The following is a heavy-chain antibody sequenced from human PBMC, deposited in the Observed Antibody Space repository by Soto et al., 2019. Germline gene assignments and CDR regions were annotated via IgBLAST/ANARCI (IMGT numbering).Heavy chain of an antibody. V-gene: IGHV3-43*01. CDR2: ISWDGGST. Sequence: EVQLVESGGVVVQPGGSLRLSCAASGFTFDDYTMHWVRQAPGKGLEWVSLISWDGGSTYYADSVKGRFTISRDNSKNSLYLQMNSLRTEDTALYYYAKARGYYYFPDYWGQGTLVTVSS. D-gene: IGHD3-22*01. CDR1: GFTFDDYT. CDR3: AKARGYYYFPDY. J-gene: IGHJ4*02.